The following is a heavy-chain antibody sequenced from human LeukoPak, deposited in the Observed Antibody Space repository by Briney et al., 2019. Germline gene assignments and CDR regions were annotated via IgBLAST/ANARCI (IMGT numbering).Heavy chain of an antibody. CDR1: GFAFSSYW. CDR2: INSDGSST. J-gene: IGHJ4*02. D-gene: IGHD2-2*01. CDR3: ATPRSYCGSTSCSDSYFDY. V-gene: IGHV3-74*01. Sequence: GGSLRLSCAASGFAFSSYWMHWVRQAPGKGLVWVSRINSDGSSTSYADSVKGRFTISRDNAKNTLYLQMNSLRAEDTAVYYCATPRSYCGSTSCSDSYFDYWGQGTLVTVSS.